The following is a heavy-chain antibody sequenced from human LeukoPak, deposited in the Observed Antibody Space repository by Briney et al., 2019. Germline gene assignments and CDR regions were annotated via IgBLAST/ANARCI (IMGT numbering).Heavy chain of an antibody. V-gene: IGHV3-23*01. CDR1: GFTFSSYA. D-gene: IGHD3-10*01. J-gene: IGHJ4*02. CDR3: AKALSYGSGSYYMLTSDY. Sequence: PGGSLRLSCAASGFTFSSYAMSWVRQAPGKGLEWVSAISGSCGSTYYADSVKGRFTISRDNSKNTLYLQMNSLRAEDTAVYYCAKALSYGSGSYYMLTSDYWGQGTLVTVSS. CDR2: ISGSCGST.